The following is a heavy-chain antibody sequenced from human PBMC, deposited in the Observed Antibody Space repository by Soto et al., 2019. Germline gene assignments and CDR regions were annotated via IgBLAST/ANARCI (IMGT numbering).Heavy chain of an antibody. Sequence: EVQLLESGGDLVQPGGSLRLSCAVSGFTFSSFSMTWVRQAPGKGLEWVSTLSASGDTADYADSVTGRFIISRDNSKNSVYLQMNSLRAEDTAVYYCAGGIMYGGSFQDWGQGTLVTVSS. CDR2: LSASGDTA. V-gene: IGHV3-23*01. J-gene: IGHJ4*02. CDR1: GFTFSSFS. CDR3: AGGIMYGGSFQD. D-gene: IGHD1-26*01.